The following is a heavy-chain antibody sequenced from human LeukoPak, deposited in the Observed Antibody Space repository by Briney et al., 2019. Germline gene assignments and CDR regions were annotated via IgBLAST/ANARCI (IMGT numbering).Heavy chain of an antibody. CDR2: IRGGGGST. D-gene: IGHD6-13*01. V-gene: IGHV3-23*01. CDR1: GFTFSSYA. Sequence: GGCQRPFCAASGFTFSSYAMRWARLQPGKGMGWVSFIRGGGGSTYYADSVKGRFTISRDNSKNTLYLQMNSLRAEDTAIYYCASSSWYALDYWGQGTLVTVSS. J-gene: IGHJ4*02. CDR3: ASSSWYALDY.